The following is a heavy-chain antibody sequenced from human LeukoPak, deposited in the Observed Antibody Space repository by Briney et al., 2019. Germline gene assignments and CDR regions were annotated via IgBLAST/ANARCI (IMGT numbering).Heavy chain of an antibody. CDR3: ARETGWGSYGLDY. V-gene: IGHV1-69*13. D-gene: IGHD3-16*01. CDR2: IIPIFGTA. J-gene: IGHJ4*02. Sequence: SVKVSCKASGGTFNSYAISWVRQAPGQGLEWMGGIIPIFGTANYAQKFQGRVTITADESTSTAYMELSSLRSEDTAVYYCARETGWGSYGLDYWGQGTLVTVSS. CDR1: GGTFNSYA.